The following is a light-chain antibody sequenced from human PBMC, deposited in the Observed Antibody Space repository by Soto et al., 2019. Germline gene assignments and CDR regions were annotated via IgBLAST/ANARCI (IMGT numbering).Light chain of an antibody. Sequence: QSVLTQPRSVSGSPGQSVSISCTGTSSDVGGYKHVSWYQHHPGKAPKLMIFDVIKRPSGVPDRFSGSKSGNTASLTISGLQAEDEADYHCSSSAGSYNYVFGTGTKVTVL. CDR3: SSSAGSYNYV. V-gene: IGLV2-11*01. J-gene: IGLJ1*01. CDR2: DVI. CDR1: SSDVGGYKH.